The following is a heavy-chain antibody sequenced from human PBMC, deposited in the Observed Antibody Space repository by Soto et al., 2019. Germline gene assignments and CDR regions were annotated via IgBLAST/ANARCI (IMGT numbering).Heavy chain of an antibody. Sequence: GESLKISCTASGFTFGDYAMSWFRQAPGKGLEWVGFIRSKAYGGTTEYAASVKGRFTISRDDSKSIAYRQMNSLKTEDTAVYYCTRDPVGNIVATPFDYWGQGTLVTVSS. CDR3: TRDPVGNIVATPFDY. CDR2: IRSKAYGGTT. J-gene: IGHJ4*02. D-gene: IGHD5-12*01. V-gene: IGHV3-49*03. CDR1: GFTFGDYA.